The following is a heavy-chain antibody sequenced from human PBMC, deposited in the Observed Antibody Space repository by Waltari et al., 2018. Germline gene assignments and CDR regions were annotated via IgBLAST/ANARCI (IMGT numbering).Heavy chain of an antibody. CDR2: ISSDGTTI. Sequence: EVQLVESGGGLVQPGGSLRLSCVGSGFTFSIYSLNWLRQTPEKGLEGVSHISSDGTTIHYAESVRGRYTISRDNAKSSVYLQMNSVRAEDTAVYYCARGGSGVFWSGYYGWFDPWGHGTLVTVSS. D-gene: IGHD3-3*01. V-gene: IGHV3-48*04. CDR1: GFTFSIYS. CDR3: ARGGSGVFWSGYYGWFDP. J-gene: IGHJ5*02.